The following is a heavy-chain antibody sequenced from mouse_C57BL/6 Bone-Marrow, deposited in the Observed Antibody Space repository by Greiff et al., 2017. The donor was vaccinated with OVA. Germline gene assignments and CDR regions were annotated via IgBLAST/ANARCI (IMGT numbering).Heavy chain of an antibody. CDR2: ISGGGGNT. Sequence: DVHLVESGGGLVKPGGSLKLSCAASGFTFSSYTMSWVRQTPEKRLEWVATISGGGGNTYYPDSVKGRFTISRDNAKNTLYLQMSSLRSEDTALYYCASNRAWFAYWGQGTLVTVSA. CDR3: ASNRAWFAY. CDR1: GFTFSSYT. V-gene: IGHV5-9*01. J-gene: IGHJ3*01.